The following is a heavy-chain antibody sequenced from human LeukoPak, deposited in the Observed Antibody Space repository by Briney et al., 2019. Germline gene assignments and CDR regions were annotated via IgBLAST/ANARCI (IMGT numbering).Heavy chain of an antibody. CDR3: ARQGRSTSGEDYFDY. Sequence: GESLKISCKGSGYSFTSYWIGWVRQMPGKGLEWMGIIYPGDSDTRYSPSFQGQVTISADKSISTAYLQWSSLKASDTAMYYCARQGRSTSGEDYFDYWGQGTLVTVSS. D-gene: IGHD3-10*01. J-gene: IGHJ4*02. CDR1: GYSFTSYW. V-gene: IGHV5-51*01. CDR2: IYPGDSDT.